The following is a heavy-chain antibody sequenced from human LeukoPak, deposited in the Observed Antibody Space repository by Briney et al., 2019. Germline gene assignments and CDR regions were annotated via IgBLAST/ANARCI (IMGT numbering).Heavy chain of an antibody. CDR1: GFTFSDYY. J-gene: IGHJ4*02. CDR3: ARDRVPYYYDSSGSPDY. D-gene: IGHD3-22*01. CDR2: ISSSGSTI. Sequence: PGGSLRLSCAASGFTFSDYYMSWIRQAPGKGLEWVSYISSSGSTIYYADSVKGRFTISRDNSKNTLYLQMNSLRAEDTAVYYCARDRVPYYYDSSGSPDYWGQGTLVTVSS. V-gene: IGHV3-11*04.